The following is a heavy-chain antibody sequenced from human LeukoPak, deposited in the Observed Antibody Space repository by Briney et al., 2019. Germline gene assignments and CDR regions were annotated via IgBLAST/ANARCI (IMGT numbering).Heavy chain of an antibody. V-gene: IGHV3-30-3*01. D-gene: IGHD3-10*01. CDR3: ARGLLWFGESTVLGYGMDV. CDR1: GFTFSSYA. CDR2: ISYDGSNK. J-gene: IGHJ6*02. Sequence: PGGSLRLSCAASGFTFSSYAMHWVRQAPGKGLEWVAVISYDGSNKYYADSVKGRFTISRDNSKNTLYLQMNSLRAEDTAVYYCARGLLWFGESTVLGYGMDVWGQGTTVTVSS.